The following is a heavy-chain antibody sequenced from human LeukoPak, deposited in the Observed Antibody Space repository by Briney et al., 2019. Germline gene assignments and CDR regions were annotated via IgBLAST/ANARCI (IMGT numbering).Heavy chain of an antibody. CDR2: ISGSGGST. J-gene: IGHJ4*02. V-gene: IGHV3-23*01. Sequence: GGSLRLSCAASGFTFSSYAMSWVRQAPGKGLEWVSTISGSGGSTYYADSVKGRFTISRDNSKNTLYLQMNSLRAEDTAVYYCAKDTPHDYGDYGYFDCWGQGTLVTVSS. CDR3: AKDTPHDYGDYGYFDC. CDR1: GFTFSSYA. D-gene: IGHD4-17*01.